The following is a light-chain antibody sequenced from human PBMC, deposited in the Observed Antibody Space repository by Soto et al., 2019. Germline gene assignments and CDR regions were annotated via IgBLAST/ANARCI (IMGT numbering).Light chain of an antibody. Sequence: QSVLTQPPSASGTPGQRVTISCSGSSSNIGNNLVSWYQQLPGAAPKLLIHTNNQRPSGVPDRFSGSKSGSSASLAISGLQSEDEADYCCATWDDSLSAYVFGSGTKVTV. J-gene: IGLJ1*01. CDR3: ATWDDSLSAYV. CDR2: TNN. V-gene: IGLV1-44*01. CDR1: SSNIGNNL.